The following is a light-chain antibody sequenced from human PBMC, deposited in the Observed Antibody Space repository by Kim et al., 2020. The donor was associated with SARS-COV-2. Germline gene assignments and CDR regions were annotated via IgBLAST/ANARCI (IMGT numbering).Light chain of an antibody. Sequence: VTNSCTGSSSNIGAGYDVHWYQQLPGTAPNLLIYGNSNRPSGVPDRFSGSKSGTSASLAITGLQAEDEADYYCQSYDSSLSGYVFGTGTKVTVL. V-gene: IGLV1-40*01. J-gene: IGLJ1*01. CDR3: QSYDSSLSGYV. CDR2: GNS. CDR1: SSNIGAGYD.